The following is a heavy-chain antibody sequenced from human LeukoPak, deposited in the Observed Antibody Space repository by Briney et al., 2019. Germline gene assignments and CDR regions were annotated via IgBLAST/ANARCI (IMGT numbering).Heavy chain of an antibody. Sequence: GSSVKVSCKASGYTFTDSYMHWVRQAPGQGLEWMEWINPKTGDTNYAQRFQGRVTMTRDTSIRTAYMELNSLRSDDTAVYYCARDGRLTIFVRGIITEGSPPKNWGQGTLVTVSS. CDR1: GYTFTDSY. D-gene: IGHD3-10*01. CDR3: ARDGRLTIFVRGIITEGSPPKN. J-gene: IGHJ4*02. V-gene: IGHV1-2*02. CDR2: INPKTGDT.